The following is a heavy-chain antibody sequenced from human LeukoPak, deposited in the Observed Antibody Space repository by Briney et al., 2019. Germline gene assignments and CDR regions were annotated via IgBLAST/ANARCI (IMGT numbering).Heavy chain of an antibody. CDR3: ARRWYDSSGYSRHFDY. J-gene: IGHJ4*02. CDR1: GYTFTGYY. D-gene: IGHD3-22*01. Sequence: ASVKVSFKASGYTFTGYYMHWVRQAPGQGLEWMGIIYPGDSDTKYIPSFEGQVTISADKSTSTTYLQWSSLRASDTAIYYCARRWYDSSGYSRHFDYWGQGTLVTVPS. CDR2: IYPGDSDT. V-gene: IGHV5-51*01.